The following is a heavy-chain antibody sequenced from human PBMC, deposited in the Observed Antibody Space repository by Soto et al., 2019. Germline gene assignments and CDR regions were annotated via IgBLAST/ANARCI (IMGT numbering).Heavy chain of an antibody. V-gene: IGHV3-30*18. J-gene: IGHJ6*03. CDR3: AKVGRGYYDFWSGWRSLDYYMDV. D-gene: IGHD3-3*01. CDR2: ISYDGSNK. Sequence: QVQLVESGGGVVQPGRSLRLSCAASGFTFSSYGMHWVRQAPGKGLEWVAVISYDGSNKYYADSVKGRFTISRDNSKNTLYLQMNSLRAEDTAVYYCAKVGRGYYDFWSGWRSLDYYMDVWGKGTTVTVSS. CDR1: GFTFSSYG.